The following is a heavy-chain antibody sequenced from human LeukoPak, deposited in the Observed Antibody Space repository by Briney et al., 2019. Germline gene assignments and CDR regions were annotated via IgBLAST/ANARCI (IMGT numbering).Heavy chain of an antibody. Sequence: GGSLRLSCPASGFTFISYAMSWVRQAPGKGLDWVSAISGSGGSTYYADSVKGRFTISRDNSKNTLYLQMNSLRAEDTAVYYCAKDLAQVATATPFDYWGQGTLVTVSS. D-gene: IGHD5-12*01. V-gene: IGHV3-23*01. CDR3: AKDLAQVATATPFDY. CDR2: ISGSGGST. J-gene: IGHJ4*02. CDR1: GFTFISYA.